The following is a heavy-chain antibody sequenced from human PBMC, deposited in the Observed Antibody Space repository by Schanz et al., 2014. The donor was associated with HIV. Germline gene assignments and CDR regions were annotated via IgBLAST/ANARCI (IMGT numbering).Heavy chain of an antibody. CDR3: ARGSWYSGGWYDDYNYYDVDV. CDR1: GFTFDSYT. D-gene: IGHD6-19*01. J-gene: IGHJ6*02. CDR2: ISGGSGDK. Sequence: EVQVVDSGGGLVKPGGSLRLSCVVSGFTFDSYTMNWVRQAPGKGLEWVSSISGGSGDKLYADSIKGRFTISRDNANNSLSLQMKSLRAEDTAVYFCARGSWYSGGWYDDYNYYDVDVWGQGTTVIVSS. V-gene: IGHV3-21*01.